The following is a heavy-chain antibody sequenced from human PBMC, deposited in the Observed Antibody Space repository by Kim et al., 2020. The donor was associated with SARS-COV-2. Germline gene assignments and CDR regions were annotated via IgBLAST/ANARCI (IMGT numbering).Heavy chain of an antibody. CDR1: GGSISSSSYY. CDR3: ARQGNCYGYWYFDL. J-gene: IGHJ2*01. Sequence: SETLSLTCTVSGGSISSSSYYWGWIRQPPGKGLEWIGSIYYSGSTYYNPSLKSRVTISVDTSKNQFSLKLSSVTAADTAVYYCARQGNCYGYWYFDLWGRGTLVTVSS. V-gene: IGHV4-39*01. D-gene: IGHD3-10*01. CDR2: IYYSGST.